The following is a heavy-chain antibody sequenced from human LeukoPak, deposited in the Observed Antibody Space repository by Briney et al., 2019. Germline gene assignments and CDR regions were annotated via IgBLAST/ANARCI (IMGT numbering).Heavy chain of an antibody. V-gene: IGHV3-21*01. J-gene: IGHJ5*02. Sequence: PGGSLRLSCAASGFTFSSYSMNWVRQAPGKGLEWVSSISSSSSYIYYADSVKGRFTISRDNAKNSLYLQMNSLRAEDTAVYYCARDGNYYGSGSYSWFDPWGQGTLVTVSS. CDR3: ARDGNYYGSGSYSWFDP. CDR2: ISSSSSYI. D-gene: IGHD3-10*01. CDR1: GFTFSSYS.